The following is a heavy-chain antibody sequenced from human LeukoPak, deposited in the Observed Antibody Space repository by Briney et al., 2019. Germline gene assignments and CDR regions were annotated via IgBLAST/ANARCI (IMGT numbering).Heavy chain of an antibody. CDR1: GFTVSSNY. J-gene: IGHJ3*02. V-gene: IGHV3-53*01. CDR3: ARDYFDSSGYDAFDI. CDR2: IYSGGST. D-gene: IGHD3-22*01. Sequence: GGSLRLSCAASGFTVSSNYMSWVRQAPGKGLEWVSVIYSGGSTYYADSVKGRFTISRDNSKNTLYLQMNSLRAEDTAVYYCARDYFDSSGYDAFDIWGHGTMVTVSS.